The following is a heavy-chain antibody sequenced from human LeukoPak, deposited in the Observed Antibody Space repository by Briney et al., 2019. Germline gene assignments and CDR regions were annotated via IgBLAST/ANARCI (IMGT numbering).Heavy chain of an antibody. CDR3: SRDRLGGLDL. J-gene: IGHJ5*02. CDR1: GFTFSSYS. Sequence: GGSLRLSCAASGFTFSSYSMYWVRQAPGKGLEWVSSISSSSSYIYYADSVKGRFTISRDNAKNSVYLQMNSLRPDDTAVYYCSRDRLGGLDLWGQGTLVTVSS. V-gene: IGHV3-21*06. D-gene: IGHD5-12*01. CDR2: ISSSSSYI.